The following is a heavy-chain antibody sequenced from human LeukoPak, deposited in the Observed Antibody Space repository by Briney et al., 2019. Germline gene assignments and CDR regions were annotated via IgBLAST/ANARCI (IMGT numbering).Heavy chain of an antibody. J-gene: IGHJ4*02. V-gene: IGHV4-59*01. CDR3: AREGGGTNCSGGSCYSGYFDY. CDR2: INHSGST. D-gene: IGHD2-15*01. CDR1: GGSISSYY. Sequence: PSETLSLTCTVSGGSISSYYWSWIRQPPGKGLEWIGYINHSGSTDYNPSLKSRVTISVDTSKNQFSLKLNSVTAADTAVYYCAREGGGTNCSGGSCYSGYFDYWGQGTLVTVSS.